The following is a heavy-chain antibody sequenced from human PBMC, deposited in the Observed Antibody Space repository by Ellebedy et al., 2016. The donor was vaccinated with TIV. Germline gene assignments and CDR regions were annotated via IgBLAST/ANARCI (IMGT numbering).Heavy chain of an antibody. J-gene: IGHJ3*02. CDR1: GYSFTSYW. CDR2: IDPSDSYT. Sequence: GGSLRLXXKGSGYSFTSYWISWVRQMPGNGLEWMGRIDPSDSYTNYSPSFQGHVTISADKSISTAYLQWSSLKASDTAMYYCARRRGDILTGYYRGDAFDIWGQGTMVTVSS. CDR3: ARRRGDILTGYYRGDAFDI. D-gene: IGHD3-9*01. V-gene: IGHV5-10-1*01.